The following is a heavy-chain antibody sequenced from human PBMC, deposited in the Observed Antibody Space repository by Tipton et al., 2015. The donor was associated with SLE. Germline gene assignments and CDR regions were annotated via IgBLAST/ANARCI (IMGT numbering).Heavy chain of an antibody. V-gene: IGHV4-59*01. CDR2: IYHSGST. CDR1: GGSISSYY. CDR3: ARSSGWDAEYFQD. J-gene: IGHJ1*01. D-gene: IGHD6-19*01. Sequence: TLSLTCTVSGGSISSYYWSWIRQPPGKGLEWIGYIYHSGSTNYNPSLTSRATISVDTSKNQFYLNLRSVTAADTAVYYCARSSGWDAEYFQDWGQGTLVTVSS.